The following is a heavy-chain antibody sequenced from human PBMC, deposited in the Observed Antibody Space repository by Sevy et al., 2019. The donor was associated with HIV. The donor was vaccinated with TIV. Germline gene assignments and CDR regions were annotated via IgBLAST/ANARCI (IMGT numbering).Heavy chain of an antibody. D-gene: IGHD2-15*01. V-gene: IGHV3-21*01. Sequence: GGSLRLSCAASGLTFSSYSMNWVRQAPGKGLEWVSPISSSSSYIYYADSVKGRFTISRDNAKNSLYLQMNSLRAEDTAVYYCARDLSDCSGGSCYSVYWYFDLWGRGTLVTVSS. CDR2: ISSSSSYI. CDR1: GLTFSSYS. J-gene: IGHJ2*01. CDR3: ARDLSDCSGGSCYSVYWYFDL.